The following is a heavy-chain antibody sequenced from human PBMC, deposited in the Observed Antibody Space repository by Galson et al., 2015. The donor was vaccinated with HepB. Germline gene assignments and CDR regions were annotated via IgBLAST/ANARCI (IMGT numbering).Heavy chain of an antibody. CDR3: TRDEDYEYLWGSWFEY. D-gene: IGHD3-16*01. V-gene: IGHV3-49*03. Sequence: SLRLSCAASGFTFGDYAMSWFRQAPGKGLEWIGFIRSKGYGATTDYAASVRGRFTISRDDSRSIAYLQMNSLKTEDTAVYYCTRDEDYEYLWGSWFEYWGQGTLATVSP. J-gene: IGHJ4*02. CDR1: GFTFGDYA. CDR2: IRSKGYGATT.